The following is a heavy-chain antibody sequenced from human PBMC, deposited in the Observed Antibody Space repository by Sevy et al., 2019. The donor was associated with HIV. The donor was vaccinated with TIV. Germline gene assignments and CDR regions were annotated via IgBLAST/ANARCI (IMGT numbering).Heavy chain of an antibody. CDR3: ATGGAGGYNY. J-gene: IGHJ4*02. V-gene: IGHV3-7*01. Sequence: GGSLRLSCAASGFTLSSSWMSWVRQAPGKGLEWVGNIKGDGSEKYYVDSVKGGFTISRDNAKNSLYRQMTSLGAEDTAVYYCATGGAGGYNYWGQRILVTVSS. D-gene: IGHD3-16*01. CDR1: GFTLSSSW. CDR2: IKGDGSEK.